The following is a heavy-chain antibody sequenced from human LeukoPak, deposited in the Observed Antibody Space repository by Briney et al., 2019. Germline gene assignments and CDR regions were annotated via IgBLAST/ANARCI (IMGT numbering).Heavy chain of an antibody. J-gene: IGHJ4*02. CDR3: ARSAAAMVTYSDY. V-gene: IGHV1-2*02. D-gene: IGHD5-18*01. CDR2: INPNSGGT. CDR1: GYTFTGYY. Sequence: ASVKVSCKASGYTFTGYYMHWVRQAPGQGLEWMGWINPNSGGTNYAQKFQGRVTMTRDTSTSTVYMELSSLRSEDTAVYYCARSAAAMVTYSDYWGQGTLVTVSS.